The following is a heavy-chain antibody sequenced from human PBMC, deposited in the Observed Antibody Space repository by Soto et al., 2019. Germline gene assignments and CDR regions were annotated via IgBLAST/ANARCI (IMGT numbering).Heavy chain of an antibody. D-gene: IGHD3-22*01. V-gene: IGHV4-59*08. Sequence: SETLSLTCTVSGGSISSYYWSWIRQPPGKGLEWIGYIYYSGSTNYNPSLKSRVTISVDTSKNQFSLKLSSVTAADTAVYYCAAGRYDSSGYYTLIWFHPWGQGTLVTVS. CDR2: IYYSGST. CDR3: AAGRYDSSGYYTLIWFHP. CDR1: GGSISSYY. J-gene: IGHJ5*02.